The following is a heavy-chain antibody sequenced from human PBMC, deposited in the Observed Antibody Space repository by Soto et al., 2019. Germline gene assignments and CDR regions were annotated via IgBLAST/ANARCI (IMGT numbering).Heavy chain of an antibody. CDR3: VSPEGYYDSSGYTLDY. CDR2: MFYSGNT. CDR1: GGSISSRTYY. D-gene: IGHD3-22*01. V-gene: IGHV4-39*01. J-gene: IGHJ4*02. Sequence: SLTLPLTWTVSGGSISSRTYYWSWIRQPPGKGLEWIGSMFYSGNTYYNPSLKSRVTLSIDTSKNQFSLKLNSVTAADTAVYYCVSPEGYYDSSGYTLDYWGRGTLVTVSS.